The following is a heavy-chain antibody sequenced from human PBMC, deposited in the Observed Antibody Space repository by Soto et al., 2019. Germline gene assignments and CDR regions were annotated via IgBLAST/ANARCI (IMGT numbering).Heavy chain of an antibody. CDR1: GTPISSYY. Sequence: PSETLSLTCSVSGTPISSYYWGWFRLPPGQGLEWIGYICNSGSTNYNPSLEGRFTISVDTSKNQFSLQLTSVTAADTALYYCAGDNGAAPGTARWFDPWGQGTLVTVCS. D-gene: IGHD6-13*01. V-gene: IGHV4-59*01. CDR3: AGDNGAAPGTARWFDP. CDR2: ICNSGST. J-gene: IGHJ5*02.